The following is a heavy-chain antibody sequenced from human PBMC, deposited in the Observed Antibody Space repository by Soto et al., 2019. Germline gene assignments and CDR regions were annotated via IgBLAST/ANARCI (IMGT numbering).Heavy chain of an antibody. J-gene: IGHJ6*02. CDR3: VRHGGYGSGSYIYYYALDV. Sequence: TVSGGSISNGYSYWGWVRQPPGKGLEWIGSIFFGGTTNYNPSLKSRVTISIDTSKIHFSLKLTSVTAADTAVYYCVRHGGYGSGSYIYYYALDVWGQGTPVTVSS. D-gene: IGHD3-10*01. V-gene: IGHV4-39*01. CDR2: IFFGGTT. CDR1: GGSISNGYSY.